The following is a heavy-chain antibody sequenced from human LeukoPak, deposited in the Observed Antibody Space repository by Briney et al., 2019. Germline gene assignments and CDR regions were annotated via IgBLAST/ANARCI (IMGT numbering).Heavy chain of an antibody. CDR1: GYTFTSYG. CDR2: ISAYNGNT. CDR3: ARARPSYSNYGYFDY. V-gene: IGHV1-18*01. Sequence: ASVKVSCKASGYTFTSYGISWVRQAPGQGLEWMGWISAYNGNTNYAQKLQGRVTMTTDTSTSTAYMELRSLRSDDTAVYYCARARPSYSNYGYFDYWGQGTLVTVSS. J-gene: IGHJ4*02. D-gene: IGHD4-11*01.